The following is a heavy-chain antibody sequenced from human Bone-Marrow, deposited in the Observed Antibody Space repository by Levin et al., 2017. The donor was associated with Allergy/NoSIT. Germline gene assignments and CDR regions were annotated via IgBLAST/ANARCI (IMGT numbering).Heavy chain of an antibody. CDR2: ISSSSSYI. Sequence: PGGSLRLSCAASGFTFTTYSMNWVRQAPGEGLEWVSSISSSSSYIYYADSVKGRFIISRDNAKNSLYLQMNSLRAEDTAVYYCARATLGGGYFDYWGQGTLVPVSS. J-gene: IGHJ4*02. CDR1: GFTFTTYS. V-gene: IGHV3-21*01. CDR3: ARATLGGGYFDY. D-gene: IGHD1-26*01.